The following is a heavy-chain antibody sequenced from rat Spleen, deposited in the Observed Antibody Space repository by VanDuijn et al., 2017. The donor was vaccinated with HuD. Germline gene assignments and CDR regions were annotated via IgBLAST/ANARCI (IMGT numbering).Heavy chain of an antibody. CDR1: GFPLTSNS. Sequence: QVQLKESGPGLVQPSQTLSLTCTVSGFPLTSNSVHWVRQPPGKGLEWLGGIWGDGSTDYHSLLKSRLTISRDTSKSQVFLKLISLQTDDTAIYFCTRLGLGEDYWGQGVMVTVSS. V-gene: IGHV2-1*01. D-gene: IGHD4-1*01. CDR2: IWGDGST. CDR3: TRLGLGEDY. J-gene: IGHJ2*01.